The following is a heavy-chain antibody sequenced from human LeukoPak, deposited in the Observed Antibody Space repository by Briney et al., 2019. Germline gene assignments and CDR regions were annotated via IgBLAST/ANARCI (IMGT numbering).Heavy chain of an antibody. D-gene: IGHD3-10*01. V-gene: IGHV3-23*01. CDR1: GFTFSTYA. Sequence: GGSLRLSCAASGFTFSTYAMSWVRQAPGKGLVWVSHINGDGGAINYADDVKGRFTISRDNAKNTLYLQMNSLRVEDTAVYYCVRDLPRTSGPWGQGTLVTVSS. CDR3: VRDLPRTSGP. CDR2: INGDGGAI. J-gene: IGHJ5*02.